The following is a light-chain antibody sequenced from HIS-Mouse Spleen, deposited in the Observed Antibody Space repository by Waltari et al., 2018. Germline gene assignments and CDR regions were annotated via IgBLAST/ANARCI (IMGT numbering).Light chain of an antibody. CDR1: ALPKKY. CDR3: YSTDSSGNHRV. Sequence: SYELTQPPSVSVSPGQTARITCSGDALPKKYAYWNEQKSGQAPVLVIYEASKRPSGIPEGFSGSSSGTMATLTISGAQVEDEADYYCYSTDSSGNHRVFGGGTKLTVL. V-gene: IGLV3-10*01. J-gene: IGLJ2*01. CDR2: EAS.